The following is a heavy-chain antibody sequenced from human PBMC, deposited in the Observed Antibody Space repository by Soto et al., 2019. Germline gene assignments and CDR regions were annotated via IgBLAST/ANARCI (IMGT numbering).Heavy chain of an antibody. Sequence: SGGSLRLSCAASGFTFSNYWMTWVRQAPGKGLEWVANIKEDGSEKYYVDSVKGRLTISRDNAKNSLYLQMNSLRAEDTAVYYCARDPTPSAAAGIFYDALDIWGQGTMVTVSS. J-gene: IGHJ3*02. CDR2: IKEDGSEK. CDR3: ARDPTPSAAAGIFYDALDI. CDR1: GFTFSNYW. D-gene: IGHD6-13*01. V-gene: IGHV3-7*01.